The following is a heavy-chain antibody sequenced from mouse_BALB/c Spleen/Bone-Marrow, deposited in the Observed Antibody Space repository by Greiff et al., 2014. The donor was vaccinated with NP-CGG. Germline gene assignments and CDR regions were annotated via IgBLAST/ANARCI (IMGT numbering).Heavy chain of an antibody. V-gene: IGHV1-26*01. CDR1: GYSFTGHT. CDR2: INPYNGGT. D-gene: IGHD2-1*01. Sequence: EVQLVESGPELVKPGASMKISCKTSGYSFTGHTMNWVKQSHGKNLEWIGLINPYNGGTSYNQKFKGKATFTVDKSSSTAYMELLSLTSEDSAVYFCAYGNFDYWGQGTTLTVSS. J-gene: IGHJ2*01. CDR3: AYGNFDY.